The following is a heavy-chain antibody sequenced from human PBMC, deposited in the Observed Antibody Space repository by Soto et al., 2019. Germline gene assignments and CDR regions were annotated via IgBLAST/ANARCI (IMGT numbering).Heavy chain of an antibody. CDR1: GYTFTSYG. CDR2: ISPYNGNT. CDR3: ASQSPGAP. Sequence: ASVRVSCKASGYTFTSYGISWVRQATGQGLEWMGWISPYNGNTKFPQRLQGRVTMTTDTSTSTAYMELRSLRSDDTAVYYCASQSPGAPWGQGTLVTVSS. J-gene: IGHJ5*02. V-gene: IGHV1-18*01.